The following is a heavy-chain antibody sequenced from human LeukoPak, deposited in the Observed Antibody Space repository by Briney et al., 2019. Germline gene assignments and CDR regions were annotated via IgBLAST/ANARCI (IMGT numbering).Heavy chain of an antibody. V-gene: IGHV1-2*02. CDR3: ATYPGTVAPGGMDV. J-gene: IGHJ6*01. CDR2: INPNSGGT. Sequence: ASVKVSCTTSGYAFTGYYMHWVRQAPGQGLEWMGCINPNSGGTNSAQTFQGRVSMTRDTSISTAHMELSRLRSDDTAVYYCATYPGTVAPGGMDVWGEGTTVTVSS. D-gene: IGHD2-2*01. CDR1: GYAFTGYY.